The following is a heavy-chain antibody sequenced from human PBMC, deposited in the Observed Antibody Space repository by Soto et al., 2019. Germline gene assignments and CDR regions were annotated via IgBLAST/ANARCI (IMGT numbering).Heavy chain of an antibody. CDR2: IHYSGST. Sequence: PSEPLSLTCTVLGGSIISNIYYWGWIRQPPGKGLEWIGNIHYSGSTYYDSSLKSRVTISVDTSKNQFSLKLSSVTAADTAVYYCASQHYYDSSGYYVVYWGQGTLVTVSS. CDR3: ASQHYYDSSGYYVVY. D-gene: IGHD3-22*01. V-gene: IGHV4-39*01. CDR1: GGSIISNIYY. J-gene: IGHJ1*01.